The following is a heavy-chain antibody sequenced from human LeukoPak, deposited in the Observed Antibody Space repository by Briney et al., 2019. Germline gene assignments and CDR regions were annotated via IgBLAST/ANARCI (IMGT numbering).Heavy chain of an antibody. Sequence: GGTLRLSCAASGFTFSSYGMSWVRQAPGKGLEWVSAISGSGGSTHYADSVKGRFTISRDNSKNSLYLQMNSLRAEDTALYYCAKDASYDILTGPTFDYWGQGTLVTVSS. J-gene: IGHJ4*02. CDR1: GFTFSSYG. V-gene: IGHV3-23*01. CDR2: ISGSGGST. CDR3: AKDASYDILTGPTFDY. D-gene: IGHD3-9*01.